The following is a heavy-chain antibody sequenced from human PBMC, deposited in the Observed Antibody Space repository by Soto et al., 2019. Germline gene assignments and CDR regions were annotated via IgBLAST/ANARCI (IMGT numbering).Heavy chain of an antibody. D-gene: IGHD3-10*01. CDR1: GYTFTSYD. V-gene: IGHV1-8*01. CDR3: ARRSTTPPGYYSWGMDV. J-gene: IGHJ6*02. Sequence: ASVKVSCKASGYTFTSYDINWVRQATGQGLEWMGWMNPNSGNTGYAQEFQGRVTVTRNTSISTAYMELSSLRSEDTAVYYCARRSTTPPGYYSWGMDVGGQGPTVPVSS. CDR2: MNPNSGNT.